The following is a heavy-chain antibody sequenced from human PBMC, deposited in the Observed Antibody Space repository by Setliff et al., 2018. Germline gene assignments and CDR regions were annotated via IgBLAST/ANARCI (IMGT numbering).Heavy chain of an antibody. V-gene: IGHV4-61*09. CDR3: ARRISYYNFWSGYYDY. CDR1: GGSISSGYY. D-gene: IGHD3-3*01. CDR2: FHTGGST. J-gene: IGHJ4*02. Sequence: SETLSLTCTVSGGSISSGYYWTWIRQPAGKGLEWIGHFHTGGSTNYNRSLRSRVSISVDTSKNQFSLKLSSVTAADTAVYYCARRISYYNFWSGYYDYWGQGTLVTVSS.